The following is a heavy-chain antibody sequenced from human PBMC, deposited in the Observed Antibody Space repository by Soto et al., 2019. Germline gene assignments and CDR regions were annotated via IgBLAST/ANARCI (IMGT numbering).Heavy chain of an antibody. CDR1: GGSISSSSYY. V-gene: IGHV4-39*01. J-gene: IGHJ3*02. Sequence: SETLSLTCTVSGGSISSSSYYWGWIRQPPGKGLEWIGSIYYSGSTYYNPSLKSRVTISVDTSKIQFSLKLSSVTAADTAVYYCTILLAAFDIWGQGTMLNVSS. D-gene: IGHD2-15*01. CDR3: TILLAAFDI. CDR2: IYYSGST.